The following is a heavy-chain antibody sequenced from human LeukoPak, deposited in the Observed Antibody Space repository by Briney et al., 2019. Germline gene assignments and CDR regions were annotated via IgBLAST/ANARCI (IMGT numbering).Heavy chain of an antibody. CDR3: ARDALGGYSSSDNWFDP. CDR1: GFTFSSYS. V-gene: IGHV3-48*01. CDR2: ISSSSSTI. D-gene: IGHD6-6*01. Sequence: GGSLRLSCAASGFTFSSYSMNWVRQAPGKGLEWVSYISSSSSTIYYADSVKGRFTISRDNAKNSLYLQMNSLRAEDTAVYYCARDALGGYSSSDNWFDPWGQGTLVTVSS. J-gene: IGHJ5*02.